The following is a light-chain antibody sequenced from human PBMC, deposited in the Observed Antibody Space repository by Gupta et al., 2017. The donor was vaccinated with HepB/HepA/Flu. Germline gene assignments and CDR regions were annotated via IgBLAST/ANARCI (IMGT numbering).Light chain of an antibody. CDR1: SSNIGSNY. Sequence: HSVLPPPPSASLTPGPRVTISCSGSSSNIGSNYVYWYQQLPGTAPKLLIYRNNQRPSGVPDRFSGSKSGTSASLAISGLRSEDEADYYCAAWADSMSGPWVFGGGTKLTVL. CDR2: RNN. J-gene: IGLJ3*02. CDR3: AAWADSMSGPWV. V-gene: IGLV1-47*01.